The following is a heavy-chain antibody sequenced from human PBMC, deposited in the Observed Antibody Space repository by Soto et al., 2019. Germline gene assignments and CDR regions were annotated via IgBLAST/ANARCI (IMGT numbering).Heavy chain of an antibody. V-gene: IGHV4-39*01. CDR2: IYYSGST. J-gene: IGHJ4*02. CDR3: ASLPDLGSGNS. D-gene: IGHD3-10*01. CDR1: GGSISSSSYY. Sequence: QLQLQESGPGLVKPSETLSLTCTVSGGSISSSSYYWGWIRQPPEKGLEWIGSIYYSGSTYYNPVPKPRVTLSVDTSKSQFTLKLTSVTAADTAEYFCASLPDLGSGNSWGQGTVVTVSS.